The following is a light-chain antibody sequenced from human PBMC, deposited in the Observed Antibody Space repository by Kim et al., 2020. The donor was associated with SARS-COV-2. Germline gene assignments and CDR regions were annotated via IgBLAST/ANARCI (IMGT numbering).Light chain of an antibody. Sequence: DIQMTQSPSSLSASVGDRVTITCQASQDISNYLNWYQQKPGKAPKLLIYAASNLETGVPSRFSGSGSGTDFTLTISSLQPEDIATYYCQQYDSLPLTFGPGTKVDIK. CDR2: AAS. V-gene: IGKV1-33*01. J-gene: IGKJ3*01. CDR3: QQYDSLPLT. CDR1: QDISNY.